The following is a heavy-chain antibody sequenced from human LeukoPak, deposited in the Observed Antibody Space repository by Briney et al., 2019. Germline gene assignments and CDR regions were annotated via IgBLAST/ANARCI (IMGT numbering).Heavy chain of an antibody. D-gene: IGHD3-9*01. Sequence: SETLSLTCTVSGGSISSYYWSWLRQPPGKGLEWIGYIYYSGSTNYNPSLKSRVTISVDTSKNQFSLKLSSVTAADTAVYYCARGNYDILTGFDYWGQGTLVTVSS. V-gene: IGHV4-59*01. J-gene: IGHJ4*02. CDR1: GGSISSYY. CDR2: IYYSGST. CDR3: ARGNYDILTGFDY.